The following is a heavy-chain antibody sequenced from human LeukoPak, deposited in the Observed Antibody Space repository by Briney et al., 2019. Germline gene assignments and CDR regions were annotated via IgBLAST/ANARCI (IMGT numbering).Heavy chain of an antibody. J-gene: IGHJ3*02. CDR2: ISGSGGST. Sequence: GGSLRLSCAASGFTFSSYAMSWVRQAPGKGLEWVSIISGSGGSTYYADSVKGRFTISRDNSKNTLYLQMNSLRAEDTAVYYCAKDTVRFLDTPGAFDIWGQGTMVTVSS. D-gene: IGHD3-3*01. CDR1: GFTFSSYA. V-gene: IGHV3-23*01. CDR3: AKDTVRFLDTPGAFDI.